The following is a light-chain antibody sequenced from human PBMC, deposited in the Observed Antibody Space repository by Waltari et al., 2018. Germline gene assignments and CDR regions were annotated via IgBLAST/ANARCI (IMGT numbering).Light chain of an antibody. Sequence: DIQMAQSPSSLSASVGDRVTITCRASQSIDSYLNWYQQKPGKAPKLLIYAASTLQSGVPSRFSGSGSGKDFTLTISSLQPEDFATYYCQQSDSIPPQFTFGPGTKVDIK. CDR2: AAS. V-gene: IGKV1-39*01. CDR1: QSIDSY. CDR3: QQSDSIPPQFT. J-gene: IGKJ3*01.